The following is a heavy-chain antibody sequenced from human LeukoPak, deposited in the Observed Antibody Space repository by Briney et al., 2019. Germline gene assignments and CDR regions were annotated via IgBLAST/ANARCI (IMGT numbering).Heavy chain of an antibody. Sequence: SESLSLTCTVSGGSLSSGSYYWGWLRQPPGRGLEWIGYIYYSGSTNYNPSLKSRVTISVHTSKNQFSLKLSSVTAADTAVYYCARTGGYSYGFLDYWGQGTLVTVSS. D-gene: IGHD5-18*01. V-gene: IGHV4-61*01. J-gene: IGHJ4*02. CDR1: GGSLSSGSYY. CDR2: IYYSGST. CDR3: ARTGGYSYGFLDY.